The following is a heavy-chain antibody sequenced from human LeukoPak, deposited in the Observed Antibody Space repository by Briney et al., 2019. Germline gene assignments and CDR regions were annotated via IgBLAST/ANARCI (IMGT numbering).Heavy chain of an antibody. CDR1: GFTFSSYG. D-gene: IGHD3-10*01. CDR2: ISYDGSNK. J-gene: IGHJ6*04. Sequence: GGSLRLSCAASGFTFSSYGMHWVRQAPGKGLEWVAVISYDGSNKYYADSVKGRFTISRDNSKNTLYLQMNSLRAEDTAVYYCAKDRAAGYGSGWDYYYGMDVWGKGTMVTVSS. V-gene: IGHV3-30*18. CDR3: AKDRAAGYGSGWDYYYGMDV.